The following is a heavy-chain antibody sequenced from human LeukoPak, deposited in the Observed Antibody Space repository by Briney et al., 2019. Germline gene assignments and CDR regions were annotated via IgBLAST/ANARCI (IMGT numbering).Heavy chain of an antibody. CDR1: GGSISSSSYY. D-gene: IGHD3-10*02. V-gene: IGHV4-39*07. Sequence: KPSETLSLTCTVSGGSISSSSYYWGWIRQPPGKGLEWIGSIYYSGSTYYNPSLKSRVTISVDTSKNQFSLKLSSVTAADTAVYYCARPKYYYDRYAFDIWGQGTMVTVSS. CDR2: IYYSGST. J-gene: IGHJ3*02. CDR3: ARPKYYYDRYAFDI.